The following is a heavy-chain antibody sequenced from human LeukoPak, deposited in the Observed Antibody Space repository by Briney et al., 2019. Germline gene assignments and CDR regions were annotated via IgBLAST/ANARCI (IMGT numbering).Heavy chain of an antibody. J-gene: IGHJ4*02. V-gene: IGHV3-13*01. D-gene: IGHD5-18*01. Sequence: GGSLRLSCAASGFTFSSYDMHWVRQATGKGLEWVSAIGTAGDTYYPGFVKGRFTISRENAKNSLYLQMNSLRAGDTAVYYCARDKNSYGLDYWGQGTLVTVSS. CDR3: ARDKNSYGLDY. CDR2: IGTAGDT. CDR1: GFTFSSYD.